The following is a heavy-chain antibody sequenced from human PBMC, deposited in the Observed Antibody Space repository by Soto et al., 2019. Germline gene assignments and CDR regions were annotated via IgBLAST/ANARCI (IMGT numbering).Heavy chain of an antibody. Sequence: QVQLVQSGAEVKKPGSSVKVSCKASGGTFSSYAISWVRQAPGQGLEWMGGIIAIFGTANYAQKFQGRVTITADKSTSTAYMELSSLRSEDTAVYYCARDHYDCSGGSCYSIFWFDPWGQGTLVTVSS. V-gene: IGHV1-69*06. D-gene: IGHD2-15*01. J-gene: IGHJ5*02. CDR1: GGTFSSYA. CDR2: IIAIFGTA. CDR3: ARDHYDCSGGSCYSIFWFDP.